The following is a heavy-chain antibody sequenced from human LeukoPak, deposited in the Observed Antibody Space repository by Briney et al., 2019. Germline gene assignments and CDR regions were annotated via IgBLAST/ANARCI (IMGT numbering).Heavy chain of an antibody. V-gene: IGHV3-23*01. CDR2: ITPNADRT. CDR3: AIMHGYYDGSGYWVQ. CDR1: GFTFGSYG. D-gene: IGHD3-22*01. J-gene: IGHJ1*01. Sequence: GFLRLSCAASGFTFGSYGMRWVRQAPGEGLEWVSFITPNADRTSYADSVEGRFTISRDNPRNTLYMQMNSLRDEDTAIYYCAIMHGYYDGSGYWVQWGQGTLVTVSS.